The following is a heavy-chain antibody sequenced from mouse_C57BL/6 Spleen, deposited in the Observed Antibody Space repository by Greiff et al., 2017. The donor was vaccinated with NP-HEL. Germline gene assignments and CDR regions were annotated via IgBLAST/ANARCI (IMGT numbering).Heavy chain of an antibody. V-gene: IGHV5-17*01. D-gene: IGHD4-1*01. CDR2: ISSGSSTI. CDR1: GFTFSDYG. J-gene: IGHJ2*01. Sequence: EVQLVESGGGLVKPGGSLKLSCAASGFTFSDYGMHWVRQAPEKGLEWVAYISSGSSTIYYEDTVKGRFTISRDNAKNTLFLQMTSLRSEETAMYYCARPRTGKVYFDYWGQGTTLTVSS. CDR3: ARPRTGKVYFDY.